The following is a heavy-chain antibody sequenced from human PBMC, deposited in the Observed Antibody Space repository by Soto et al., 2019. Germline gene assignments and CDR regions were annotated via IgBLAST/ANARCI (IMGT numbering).Heavy chain of an antibody. CDR2: ISSSSNTI. V-gene: IGHV3-48*02. CDR1: GFTFSNYN. Sequence: EVQLVESGGGLVQPGGSLRLSCAASGFTFSNYNMNWVRQAPGKGLEWVSYISSSSNTIYYAASVRGRFTTSRDNARNPLLLQRNRLRDEDTAVYYCAYFGSGDLGLFDYWGQGDLVTVSS. D-gene: IGHD3-3*01. J-gene: IGHJ4*02. CDR3: AYFGSGDLGLFDY.